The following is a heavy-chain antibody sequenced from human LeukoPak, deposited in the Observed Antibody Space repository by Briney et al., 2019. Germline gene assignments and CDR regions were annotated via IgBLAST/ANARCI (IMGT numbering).Heavy chain of an antibody. V-gene: IGHV3-21*01. Sequence: GGSLRLSCAASGFTFRSYSMNWVPQAPGKGLEWVSSISSSSSYIYYADSVKGRFTISRDNANNSLYLQMNSLRAEDTAVYYCASSIVVVPAAEYWFDPWGQGTLVTVSS. CDR3: ASSIVVVPAAEYWFDP. D-gene: IGHD2-2*01. CDR2: ISSSSSYI. CDR1: GFTFRSYS. J-gene: IGHJ5*02.